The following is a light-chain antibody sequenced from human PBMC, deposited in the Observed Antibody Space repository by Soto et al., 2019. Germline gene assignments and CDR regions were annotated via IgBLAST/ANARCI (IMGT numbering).Light chain of an antibody. J-gene: IGKJ1*01. V-gene: IGKV4-1*01. CDR1: QSVIYSSDNKKY. CDR3: QQYYKTPRT. Sequence: DIVMTQSPDSLAVSLGERATINCKSSQSVIYSSDNKKYLAWYQQKSGQPPKLLIYWASTRESGVPDRFSGSGSGTDFTLTISSLQAEDVAVYYSQQYYKTPRTFGQGTKVEIK. CDR2: WAS.